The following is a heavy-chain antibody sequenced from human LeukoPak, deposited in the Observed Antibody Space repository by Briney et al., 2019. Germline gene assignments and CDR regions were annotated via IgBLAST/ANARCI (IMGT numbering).Heavy chain of an antibody. J-gene: IGHJ5*02. Sequence: SETLSLTCTVSGGSISSYYWSWIRQPPGKGLEWIGYIYYSGSTNYNPSLKSRVTISVDTSKNQFSLKLSSVTAADTAVYYCASVSSQLFDPWGQGTLVTVSS. CDR3: ASVSSQLFDP. CDR1: GGSISSYY. D-gene: IGHD6-13*01. CDR2: IYYSGST. V-gene: IGHV4-59*08.